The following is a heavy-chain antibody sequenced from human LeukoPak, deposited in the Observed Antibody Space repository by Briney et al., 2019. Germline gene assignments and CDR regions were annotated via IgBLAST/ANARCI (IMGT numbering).Heavy chain of an antibody. CDR2: ISSSSTYM. Sequence: PGGSLRLSCAASGFTFSSYYMSWVRQAPGKGLEWVSSISSSSTYMFYADSVRGRFTISRDNAKNSLYLQMNSLRAEDTAVYYCVRDTLFDYWGQGTLVTVSS. V-gene: IGHV3-21*01. CDR3: VRDTLFDY. CDR1: GFTFSSYY. J-gene: IGHJ4*02.